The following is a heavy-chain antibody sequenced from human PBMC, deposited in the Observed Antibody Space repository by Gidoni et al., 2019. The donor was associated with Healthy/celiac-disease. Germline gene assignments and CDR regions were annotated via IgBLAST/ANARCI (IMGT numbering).Heavy chain of an antibody. V-gene: IGHV3-23*01. CDR1: GFTFSSYA. D-gene: IGHD6-19*01. Sequence: EVQLLESGGGLVQPGGSLRLSCAASGFTFSSYAMSWVRQAPGKGLELVSAISGSGGSTYYADSVKGRFTISRDNSKNTLYLQMNSLRAEDTAVYYCANIPPDWNQWLAHDAFDIWGQGTMVTVSS. J-gene: IGHJ3*02. CDR3: ANIPPDWNQWLAHDAFDI. CDR2: ISGSGGST.